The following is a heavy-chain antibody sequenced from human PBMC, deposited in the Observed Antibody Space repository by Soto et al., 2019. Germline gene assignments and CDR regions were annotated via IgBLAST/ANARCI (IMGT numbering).Heavy chain of an antibody. CDR2: INTGNGDT. D-gene: IGHD6-13*01. CDR1: GYSFTSDF. CDR3: ARPYSNSWSTYFDY. J-gene: IGHJ4*02. V-gene: IGHV1-3*04. Sequence: GASVKVSCKTSGYSFTSDFMHWVRQDPGQRLEWMGWINTGNGDTKYSQQFQGRVTIARDTSASTTYMELSSLRSEDTAVYYCARPYSNSWSTYFDYWGQGTLVTVSS.